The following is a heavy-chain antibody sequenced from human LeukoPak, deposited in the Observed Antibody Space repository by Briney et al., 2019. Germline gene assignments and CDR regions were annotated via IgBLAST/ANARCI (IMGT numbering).Heavy chain of an antibody. Sequence: GASVKVSCKASGGTFSSYTISWVRQAPGQGLERMGRIIPILGIANYAQKFQGRVTITADKSTSTAYMELSSLRSEDTAVYYCARVGLDWLFDYWGQGTLVTVSS. V-gene: IGHV1-69*02. CDR2: IIPILGIA. CDR1: GGTFSSYT. J-gene: IGHJ4*02. D-gene: IGHD3-9*01. CDR3: ARVGLDWLFDY.